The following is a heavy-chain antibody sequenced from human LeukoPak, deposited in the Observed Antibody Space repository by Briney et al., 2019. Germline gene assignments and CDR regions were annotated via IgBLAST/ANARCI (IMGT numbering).Heavy chain of an antibody. CDR1: GYTFTSYD. J-gene: IGHJ6*03. Sequence: GASVKVSCKASGYTFTSYDINWVRQATGQGLEWMGWMNPNSGNTGYAQKFQGRVTMTRNTSISTAYMELSSLRSEDTAVYYCARVGSKKRLRTGEDHYMDVWSKGTTVTVSS. V-gene: IGHV1-8*01. CDR3: ARVGSKKRLRTGEDHYMDV. D-gene: IGHD2-21*02. CDR2: MNPNSGNT.